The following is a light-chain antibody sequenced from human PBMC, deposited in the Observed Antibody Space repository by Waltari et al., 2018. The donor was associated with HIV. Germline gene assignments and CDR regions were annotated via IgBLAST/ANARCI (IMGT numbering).Light chain of an antibody. CDR3: QQHNPLT. CDR1: QGIMNY. V-gene: IGKV1-9*01. CDR2: GAT. J-gene: IGKJ3*01. Sequence: DILLTQSPPFLSASVGDRVTISCRASQGIMNYLAWFQQKPGRAPKLLIFGATTLQTGVPSRFSGSGSGTQFTLTISGLQPEDFATYYCQQHNPLTFGPGT.